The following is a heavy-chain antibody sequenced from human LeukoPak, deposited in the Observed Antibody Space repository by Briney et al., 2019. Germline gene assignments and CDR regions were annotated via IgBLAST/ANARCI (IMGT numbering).Heavy chain of an antibody. J-gene: IGHJ4*02. Sequence: SETLSLTCAVYGGSFSGYYWSWIRQPPGKGLEWIGEINHSGSTNYNPSLKSRVTISVDTSKNQFSLKLSSVTAADTAVYYCARGGAVQIAEAGTGFDYWGQGTLVTVSS. CDR1: GGSFSGYY. CDR3: ARGGAVQIAEAGTGFDY. CDR2: INHSGST. D-gene: IGHD6-19*01. V-gene: IGHV4-34*01.